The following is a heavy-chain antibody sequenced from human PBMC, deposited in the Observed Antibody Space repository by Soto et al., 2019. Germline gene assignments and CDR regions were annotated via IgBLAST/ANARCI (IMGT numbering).Heavy chain of an antibody. V-gene: IGHV4-30-4*01. CDR2: IYYSGST. D-gene: IGHD6-13*01. Sequence: SETLSLTCTVSGGSISSGDYYWSWIRQPPGKGLEWIGYIYYSGSTYYNPSLKSRVTISVDTSKNQFSLKLSSVTAADTAVYYCARRVYQNPKFDYWGQGTLVTVSS. J-gene: IGHJ4*02. CDR3: ARRVYQNPKFDY. CDR1: GGSISSGDYY.